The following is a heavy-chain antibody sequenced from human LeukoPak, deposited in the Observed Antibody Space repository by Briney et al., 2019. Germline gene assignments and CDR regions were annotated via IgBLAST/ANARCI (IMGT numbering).Heavy chain of an antibody. D-gene: IGHD3-10*01. CDR1: GGSFSGYY. Sequence: PSETLSLTCAVYGGSFSGYYWSWIRQPPGKGLEWIGEINHSGSTNYNPSLKSRVTISVDTSKNQFSLKLTSVTAADTAVYYCASTRIPMLRGPFDPWGQGTLVTVSS. V-gene: IGHV4-34*01. CDR3: ASTRIPMLRGPFDP. CDR2: INHSGST. J-gene: IGHJ5*02.